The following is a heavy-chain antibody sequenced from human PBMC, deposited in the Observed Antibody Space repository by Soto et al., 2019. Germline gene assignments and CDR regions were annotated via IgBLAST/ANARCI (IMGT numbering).Heavy chain of an antibody. CDR2: IHYSGST. V-gene: IGHV4-39*01. D-gene: IGHD3-22*01. CDR1: GSSISIGTDY. J-gene: IGHJ4*02. CDR3: AGPRDSDYYDSSGYYYDSLFDY. Sequence: SETLSLTCSVSGSSISIGTDYWGWIRQPPGKGLEWIGNIHYSGSTYYNPSLKSRVNISVDTSKNQFSLKLSSVTAADTAVYYCAGPRDSDYYDSSGYYYDSLFDYWGQGTLVTVSS.